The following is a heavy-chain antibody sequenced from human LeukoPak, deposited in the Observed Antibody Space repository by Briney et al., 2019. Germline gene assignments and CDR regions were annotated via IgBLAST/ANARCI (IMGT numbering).Heavy chain of an antibody. CDR3: ASAGSGWYDY. CDR2: ISSSGSIT. CDR1: GFTFSSQA. J-gene: IGHJ4*02. V-gene: IGHV3-23*01. D-gene: IGHD6-19*01. Sequence: GGSLRLSCAASGFTFSSQAMSRVRQAPGKGLEWVSVISSSGSITYYRDSVKGRFTISRDNSKNTMYLQMNSLRAEDTAVYYCASAGSGWYDYWGQGTLVTVSS.